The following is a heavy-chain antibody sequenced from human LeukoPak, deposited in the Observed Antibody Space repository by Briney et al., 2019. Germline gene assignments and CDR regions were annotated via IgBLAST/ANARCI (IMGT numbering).Heavy chain of an antibody. CDR1: GGSISSYY. Sequence: PSETLSLTCTVSGGSISSYYWSWIRQPAGKGLDWIGRIYTSGSTNYNPSLKSRDTMSVDTSNNQLSLKLSSVSAADTSVYYCARVSHYYDSSGYYYVRAFDIWGQGTMVTVSS. D-gene: IGHD3-22*01. J-gene: IGHJ3*02. CDR2: IYTSGST. CDR3: ARVSHYYDSSGYYYVRAFDI. V-gene: IGHV4-4*07.